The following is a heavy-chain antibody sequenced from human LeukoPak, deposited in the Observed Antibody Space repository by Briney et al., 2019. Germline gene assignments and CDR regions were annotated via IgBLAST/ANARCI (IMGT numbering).Heavy chain of an antibody. V-gene: IGHV1-18*01. J-gene: IGHJ4*02. Sequence: GASVKVSFKASGYTFTSYGVSWVRQAPGQGLEWMGWISAYNGKTNYAQKLQGRVTMTTDTSTSTAYMELRSLRSDDTAVYYCARDVAGLIDYWGQGTPVTVSS. D-gene: IGHD2-15*01. CDR3: ARDVAGLIDY. CDR1: GYTFTSYG. CDR2: ISAYNGKT.